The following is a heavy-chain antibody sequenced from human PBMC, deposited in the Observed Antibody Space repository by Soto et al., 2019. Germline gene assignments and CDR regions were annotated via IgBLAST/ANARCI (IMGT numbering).Heavy chain of an antibody. J-gene: IGHJ4*02. CDR3: ARARAAAGAAESY. V-gene: IGHV1-46*03. CDR1: GYTFTSYY. Sequence: QVQLVQSGAEVKKPGASVKVSCKASGYTFTSYYMHWVRQAPGQGLEWVGVINPSDATTSNAQKFQGRLTMTRDTSTSTVYMELSSLRSDDTAVYYCARARAAAGAAESYWGQGTLVIVSS. CDR2: INPSDATT. D-gene: IGHD6-13*01.